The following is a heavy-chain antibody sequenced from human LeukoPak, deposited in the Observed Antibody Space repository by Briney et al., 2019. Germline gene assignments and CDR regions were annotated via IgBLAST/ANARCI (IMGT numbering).Heavy chain of an antibody. D-gene: IGHD6-25*01. CDR1: GFTFSSYA. V-gene: IGHV3-64D*06. Sequence: GGSLRLSCSASGFTFSSYAMHWVRQVPGKGLEYVSAISSNGGSTYYADSVKGRFTISRDNSKNTLYLQMSSLRAEDTAVYYCVRSAATSYDAFDIWGQGTMVTVSS. CDR2: ISSNGGST. J-gene: IGHJ3*02. CDR3: VRSAATSYDAFDI.